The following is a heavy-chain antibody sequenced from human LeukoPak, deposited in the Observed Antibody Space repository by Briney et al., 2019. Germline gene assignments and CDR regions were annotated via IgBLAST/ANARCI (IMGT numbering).Heavy chain of an antibody. CDR3: ARGPRLRTQLGFYYYYMDV. V-gene: IGHV3-20*04. D-gene: IGHD6-13*01. CDR1: GYTFGDYG. J-gene: IGHJ6*03. CDR2: LNRNGDIT. Sequence: GGSLRLSCAASGYTFGDYGMSWVRQVPGKGLEWVSGLNRNGDITGYADSVKGRFTISRDNAKNSLYLQMNSLRAEDTALYYCARGPRLRTQLGFYYYYMDVWGKGTTVTVSS.